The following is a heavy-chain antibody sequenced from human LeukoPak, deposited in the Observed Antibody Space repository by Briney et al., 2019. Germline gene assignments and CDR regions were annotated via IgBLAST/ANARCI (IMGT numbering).Heavy chain of an antibody. J-gene: IGHJ5*02. CDR3: CGTRGDL. V-gene: IGHV3-15*01. CDR2: IKSKSDDGTR. CDR1: GFTFSKVW. Sequence: GGSLRLSCEAYGFTFSKVWMSWVRQAPGKGLEWVGRIKSKSDDGTRDYAPPVRGRFTISRDDSKSTVYLQMESLRSEDTGVYYCCGTRGDLWGQGTLVTVSS. D-gene: IGHD1-14*01.